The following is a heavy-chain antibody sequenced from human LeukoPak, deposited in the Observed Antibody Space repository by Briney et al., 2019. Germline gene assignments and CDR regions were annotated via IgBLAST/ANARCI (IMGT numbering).Heavy chain of an antibody. J-gene: IGHJ4*02. CDR3: ARGPSGYHNT. CDR2: IRGNGYLT. V-gene: IGHV3-23*01. Sequence: ETGGSLRLSCSASGFSFSSYAMSWVREAPEKGLEGVAGIRGNGYLTYYVDSVKGRFTISRDNSKNTLYLQVNTLRDGDSRVLYCARGPSGYHNTGGQGTLVTVSS. CDR1: GFSFSSYA. D-gene: IGHD5-12*01.